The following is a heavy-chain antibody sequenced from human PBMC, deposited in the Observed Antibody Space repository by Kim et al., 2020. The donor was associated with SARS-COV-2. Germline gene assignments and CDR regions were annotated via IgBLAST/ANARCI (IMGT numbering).Heavy chain of an antibody. CDR2: IYGSGST. CDR1: DVSISGDY. J-gene: IGHJ4*02. D-gene: IGHD1-20*01. CDR3: ERGVSGSVEAY. Sequence: TLSLTRSVSDVSISGDYWSWIRQPAGKELEWIGRIYGSGSTTYNPALKSRVSMSIDKSKKQFSLNLSSVTAADTAVYYCERGVSGSVEAYWGQGTLVT. V-gene: IGHV4-4*07.